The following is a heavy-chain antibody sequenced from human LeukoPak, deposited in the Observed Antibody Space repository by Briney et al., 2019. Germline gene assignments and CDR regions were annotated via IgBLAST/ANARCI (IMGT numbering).Heavy chain of an antibody. CDR3: ARSPTLWFGELAQVYGMDV. CDR1: GGSISSGDYY. V-gene: IGHV4-30-4*01. Sequence: SQTLSLTCTVSGGSISSGDYYWSWIRQPPGKGLEWIGYIYHSGSTYYNPSLKSRVTISVDTSKNQFSLKLSSVAAADTAVYYCARSPTLWFGELAQVYGMDVWGQGTTVTVSS. D-gene: IGHD3-10*01. J-gene: IGHJ6*02. CDR2: IYHSGST.